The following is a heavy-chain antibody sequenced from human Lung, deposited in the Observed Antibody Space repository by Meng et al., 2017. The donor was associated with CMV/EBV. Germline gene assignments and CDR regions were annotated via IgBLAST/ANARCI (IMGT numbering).Heavy chain of an antibody. V-gene: IGHV5-51*01. J-gene: IGHJ6*02. Sequence: GGSXRLXXKGSGYSFTSYWIGWVRQMPGKGLEWMGIIYPGDSDTRYSPSFQGQVTISADKSISTAYLQWSSLKASDTAMYYCARSFYDFWSGYTDYYYGMDVWXQGTXVTVAS. CDR1: GYSFTSYW. CDR2: IYPGDSDT. D-gene: IGHD3-3*01. CDR3: ARSFYDFWSGYTDYYYGMDV.